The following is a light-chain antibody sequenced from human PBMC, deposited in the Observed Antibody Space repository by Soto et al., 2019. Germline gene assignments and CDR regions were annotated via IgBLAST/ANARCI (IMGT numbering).Light chain of an antibody. V-gene: IGKV3-20*01. Sequence: EIVLTQSPGILSLSPGERASLSCGASQSVSSNYFAWYQQKPGQAPRLLIYGASSRATGIPDRFSGSGSGTDFTLTISRLEPEDFAVYYCQQYGSSPRTFGQGTKVDIK. CDR2: GAS. CDR3: QQYGSSPRT. CDR1: QSVSSNY. J-gene: IGKJ1*01.